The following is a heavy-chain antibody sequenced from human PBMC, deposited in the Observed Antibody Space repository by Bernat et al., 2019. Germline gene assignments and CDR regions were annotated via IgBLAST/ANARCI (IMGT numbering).Heavy chain of an antibody. V-gene: IGHV3-11*06. D-gene: IGHD6-6*01. J-gene: IGHJ4*02. CDR2: ISSSSSYT. Sequence: QVQLVESGGGLVKPGGSLRLSCAASGFTFSDYYMSWIRQAPGKGLEWVSYISSSSSYTNYADSVKGRFTISRDNAKNSLYLQMNSLRAEDTAVYYCGRVIRDYRAARAVFADYWGQGTLVTVSS. CDR3: GRVIRDYRAARAVFADY. CDR1: GFTFSDYY.